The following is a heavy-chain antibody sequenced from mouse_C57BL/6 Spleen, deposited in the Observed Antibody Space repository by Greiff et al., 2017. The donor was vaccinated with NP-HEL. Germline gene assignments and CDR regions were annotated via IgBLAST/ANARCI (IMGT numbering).Heavy chain of an antibody. D-gene: IGHD1-1*01. J-gene: IGHJ3*01. CDR1: GFSLTSYG. V-gene: IGHV2-6*01. Sequence: VKVVESGPGLVAPSQSLSITCTVSGFSLTSYGVDWVRQSPGKGLEWLGVIWGVGSTNYNSALKSRLSISKDNSKSQVFLKMNSLQTDDTAMYYCASGGDYYGSSYPFAYWGQGTLVTVSA. CDR3: ASGGDYYGSSYPFAY. CDR2: IWGVGST.